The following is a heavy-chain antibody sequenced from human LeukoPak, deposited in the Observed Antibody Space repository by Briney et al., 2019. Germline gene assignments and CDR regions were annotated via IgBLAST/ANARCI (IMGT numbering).Heavy chain of an antibody. CDR3: ANHNYDILTGYLGAFDI. CDR1: GVSFSDIY. Sequence: GGSLRLSCAASGVSFSDIYMSWFRQAPGKGLEWVSYISSSGNTIDYADSVKGRFTISRDNGKNSLYLQMNSLRAEDTAVYYCANHNYDILTGYLGAFDIWGQGTMVTVSS. D-gene: IGHD3-9*01. J-gene: IGHJ3*02. V-gene: IGHV3-11*01. CDR2: ISSSGNTI.